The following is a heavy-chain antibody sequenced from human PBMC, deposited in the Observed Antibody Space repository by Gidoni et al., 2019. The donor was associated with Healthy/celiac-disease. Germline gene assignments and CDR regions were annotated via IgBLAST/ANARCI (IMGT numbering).Heavy chain of an antibody. CDR2: ISSSSSYI. J-gene: IGHJ6*02. D-gene: IGHD6-13*01. CDR1: GFTFSSYS. V-gene: IGHV3-21*01. Sequence: EVQLLESGGGLVKPGGSLRLSCAASGFTFSSYSMNWVRQAPGKGLEWVSSISSSSSYIYYADSVKGRFTISRDNAKNSLYLQMNSLRAEDTAVYYCAREIAAAGLYYYYYGMDVWGQGTTVTVSS. CDR3: AREIAAAGLYYYYYGMDV.